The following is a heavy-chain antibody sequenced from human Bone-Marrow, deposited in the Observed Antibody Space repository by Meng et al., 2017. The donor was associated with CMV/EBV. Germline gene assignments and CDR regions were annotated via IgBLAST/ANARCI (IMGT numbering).Heavy chain of an antibody. Sequence: SETLSLTCTVSGGSISSYYWSWIRQPPGKGLEWIGYIYYSGSTNYNPSLKSRVTISVDTSKNQFSLKLSSVTAADTAVYYCARSEEERRGQNPYGMDVWGQGTTVTVSS. CDR2: IYYSGST. J-gene: IGHJ6*02. V-gene: IGHV4-59*01. CDR3: ARSEEERRGQNPYGMDV. D-gene: IGHD2/OR15-2a*01. CDR1: GGSISSYY.